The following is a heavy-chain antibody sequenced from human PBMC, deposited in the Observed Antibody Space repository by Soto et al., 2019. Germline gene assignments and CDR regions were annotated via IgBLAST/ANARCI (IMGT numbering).Heavy chain of an antibody. J-gene: IGHJ6*02. V-gene: IGHV1-18*04. Sequence: EASVKVSCKASGYTFTSYGISWVRQAPGQGLEWMGWISAYNGNTNYAQKLQGRVTMTTDTSTSTAYMELRSLRSDDTAVYYCARALYYDFWSGRMNDYYGMDVWGQGTTVTVSS. D-gene: IGHD3-3*01. CDR2: ISAYNGNT. CDR1: GYTFTSYG. CDR3: ARALYYDFWSGRMNDYYGMDV.